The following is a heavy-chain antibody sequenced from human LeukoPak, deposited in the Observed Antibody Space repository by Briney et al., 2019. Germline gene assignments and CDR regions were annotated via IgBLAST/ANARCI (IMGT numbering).Heavy chain of an antibody. J-gene: IGHJ4*02. D-gene: IGHD2-15*01. CDR2: ISGSGGST. CDR3: AKIFAVVVVAATSDY. V-gene: IGHV3-23*01. CDR1: GFTFSSYA. Sequence: SGGSLRLSCAASGFTFSSYAMSWVRQAPGKGLEWVSAISGSGGSTYYADSVKGRFTISRDNSKNTLYLQMNSLRAEDTAVYYCAKIFAVVVVAATSDYWGQGTLVTVSS.